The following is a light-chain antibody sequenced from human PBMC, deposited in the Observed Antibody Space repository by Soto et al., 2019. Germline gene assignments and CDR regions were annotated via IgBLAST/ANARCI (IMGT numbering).Light chain of an antibody. CDR3: QQYGNSPYA. CDR1: QSVDSDF. CDR2: GTS. Sequence: EIVLTQSPDTLSLSPGERATLSCRASQSVDSDFLAWYQQRPGQAPRLLIYGTSSRATGVPDRFSGSGSWAGFTLSISRLEPEDFAVYYCQQYGNSPYAFGQGTKLEI. V-gene: IGKV3-20*01. J-gene: IGKJ2*01.